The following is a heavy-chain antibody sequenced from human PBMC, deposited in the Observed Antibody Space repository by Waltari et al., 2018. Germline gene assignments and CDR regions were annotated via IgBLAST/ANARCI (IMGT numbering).Heavy chain of an antibody. Sequence: QVQLVQSGAEVKKPGASVKVSCKASGYTFTSSDINWVRQATGQGLEWLGWMNPNSGNTGYAQKFQGRLTLTRNTSISTAYMELSSLRSEDTAVYYCARGWAYCGGDCYSGWGQETLVTVSS. V-gene: IGHV1-8*02. CDR2: MNPNSGNT. CDR1: GYTFTSSD. J-gene: IGHJ4*02. CDR3: ARGWAYCGGDCYSG. D-gene: IGHD2-21*02.